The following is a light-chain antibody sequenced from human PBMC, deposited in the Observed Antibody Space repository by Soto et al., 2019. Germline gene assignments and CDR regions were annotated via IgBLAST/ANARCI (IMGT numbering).Light chain of an antibody. Sequence: EIVMTQSPASLSVSPGERAALSCRSSQSVGRNLAWYQQKPGQAPRLLIYDASTRATGIPARFSGGGSGTEFTLSISSLQSEDFAVYYCQQYNNWPPITFGQGTRLEIK. CDR2: DAS. J-gene: IGKJ5*01. CDR1: QSVGRN. CDR3: QQYNNWPPIT. V-gene: IGKV3-15*01.